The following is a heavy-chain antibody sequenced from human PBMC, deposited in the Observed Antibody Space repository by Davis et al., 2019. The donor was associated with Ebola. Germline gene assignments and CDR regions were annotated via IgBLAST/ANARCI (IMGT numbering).Heavy chain of an antibody. CDR1: GFTLDDYA. V-gene: IGHV3-9*01. Sequence: SLRLSCAASGFTLDDYAMYWVRQTPGKGLEWVSGISWNSGSIGYADSVQGRFIISRDNAKHSLNLQMNSLRAEDTALYYCGKGLWDSSTWAPIDYWGQGILVTVSS. J-gene: IGHJ4*02. D-gene: IGHD6-13*01. CDR3: GKGLWDSSTWAPIDY. CDR2: ISWNSGSI.